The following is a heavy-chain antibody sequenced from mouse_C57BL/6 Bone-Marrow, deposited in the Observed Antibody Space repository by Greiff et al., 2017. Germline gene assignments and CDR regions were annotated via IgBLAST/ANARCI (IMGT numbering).Heavy chain of an antibody. CDR2: INPNNGGT. CDR1: GYTFTDYN. Sequence: VQLQQSGPELVKPGASVKMSCKASGYTFTDYNMHWVKQSHGKSLEWIGYINPNNGGTSYNQKFKGQATLTVNKSSSTAYMELRSLTSEDSAVYYCARAASYGSSPWFAYWGQGTLVTVSA. CDR3: ARAASYGSSPWFAY. V-gene: IGHV1-22*01. D-gene: IGHD1-1*01. J-gene: IGHJ3*01.